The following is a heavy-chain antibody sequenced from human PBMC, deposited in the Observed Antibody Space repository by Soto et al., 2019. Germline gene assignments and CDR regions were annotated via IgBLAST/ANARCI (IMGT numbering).Heavy chain of an antibody. D-gene: IGHD3-10*01. Sequence: GGSLRLSCAASGFIFSSYWMHWVRQAPGKGLVWVSRIKSDGSSTTYADSVKGRFTISRDNARNTLYLQMNSLRAEDTAVYYCVRDYMDRGRDSNWFDPWGQGTLVTVSS. V-gene: IGHV3-74*01. CDR1: GFIFSSYW. J-gene: IGHJ5*02. CDR2: IKSDGSST. CDR3: VRDYMDRGRDSNWFDP.